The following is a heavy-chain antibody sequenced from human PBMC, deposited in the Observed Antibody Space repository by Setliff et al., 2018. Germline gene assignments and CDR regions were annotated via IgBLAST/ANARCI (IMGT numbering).Heavy chain of an antibody. J-gene: IGHJ6*02. CDR3: ARAYYGTVNGYSSYYGLDV. D-gene: IGHD3-9*01. V-gene: IGHV3-74*03. Sequence: GGSLRLSCAASGFTFSNYAMSWVRQAPGKGLVWVSRVNDDGSSAMYADSVKGRFTMSRDNAKNTLYLQMNSLRAEDTAVYYCARAYYGTVNGYSSYYGLDVWGQGTTVTVSS. CDR2: VNDDGSSA. CDR1: GFTFSNYA.